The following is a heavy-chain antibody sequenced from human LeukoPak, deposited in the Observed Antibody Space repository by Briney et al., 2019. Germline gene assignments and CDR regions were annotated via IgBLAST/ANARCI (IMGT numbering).Heavy chain of an antibody. CDR1: GFTFSSYS. CDR3: ASQIWFGELNFDY. J-gene: IGHJ4*02. V-gene: IGHV3-21*01. CDR2: ISSSSSYI. Sequence: GGSLRLSCAASGFTFSSYSMNWVRQAPGKGLEWVSSISSSSSYIYYADSVKGRFTISRDNAKNSLYLQMNSLRAEDTAVYYCASQIWFGELNFDYWGQGTLVTVSS. D-gene: IGHD3-10*01.